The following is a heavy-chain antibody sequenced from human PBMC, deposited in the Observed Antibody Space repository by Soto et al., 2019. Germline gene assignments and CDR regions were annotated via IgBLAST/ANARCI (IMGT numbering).Heavy chain of an antibody. V-gene: IGHV4-34*01. CDR3: ARGISLIVEVQRDAPDKYYFDS. J-gene: IGHJ4*02. D-gene: IGHD2-15*01. CDR1: GGSFSGHY. CDR2: INHSGST. Sequence: QVHLQQWGAGLLKPSETLSLTCAVYGGSFSGHYWSWIRQSPGKGLEWIGEINHSGSTNSNPSLKSRVAISVDTSKNQFSLKLRSVTAADTAVYYCARGISLIVEVQRDAPDKYYFDSWGQGTRVTVSS.